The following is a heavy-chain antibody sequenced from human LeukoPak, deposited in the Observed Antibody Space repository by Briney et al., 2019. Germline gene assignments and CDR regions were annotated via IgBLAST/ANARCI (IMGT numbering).Heavy chain of an antibody. CDR2: IIPILGIA. J-gene: IGHJ4*02. D-gene: IGHD2-21*02. V-gene: IGHV1-69*04. CDR3: ARLVPLSDCSDY. CDR1: GGTFSSYG. Sequence: SVKVSCKASGGTFSSYGISWVRQAPGQGLEWMGRIIPILGIANYAQQFQGRVTITADKSTSTAYMELSSLRSEDTAVYYCARLVPLSDCSDYWGEGTLVTVSS.